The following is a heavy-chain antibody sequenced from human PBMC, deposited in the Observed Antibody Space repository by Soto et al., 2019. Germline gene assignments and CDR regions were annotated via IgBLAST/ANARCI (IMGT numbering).Heavy chain of an antibody. Sequence: PGGSLRLSCVASGFPFSIYSMNWVRQAPGKGLEWISSIRVSNSSINYANSMKGRFTISRDNSKNSLFLQMSSLRAEDTALYFCARNDPREVYCSTSCNEVGAFDIWGQGTMVTVSS. CDR2: IRVSNSSI. D-gene: IGHD2-2*01. CDR1: GFPFSIYS. CDR3: ARNDPREVYCSTSCNEVGAFDI. V-gene: IGHV3-21*01. J-gene: IGHJ3*02.